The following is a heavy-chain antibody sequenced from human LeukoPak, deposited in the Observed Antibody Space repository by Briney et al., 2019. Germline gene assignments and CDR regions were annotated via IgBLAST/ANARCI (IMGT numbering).Heavy chain of an antibody. Sequence: GESLKISCAASGFTFSSSTMTWVRQAPGKGLEWVSSISSSGTYVYYADSVKGRFTISRDNAKNSLSLQMNSLRADDAAVYYCARSLNGDPPDYDCWGQGTLVTVSS. CDR3: ARSLNGDPPDYDC. CDR2: ISSSGTYV. J-gene: IGHJ4*02. V-gene: IGHV3-21*01. D-gene: IGHD4-17*01. CDR1: GFTFSSST.